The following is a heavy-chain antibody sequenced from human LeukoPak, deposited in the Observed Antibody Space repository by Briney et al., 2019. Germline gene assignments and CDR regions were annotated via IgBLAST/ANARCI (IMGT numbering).Heavy chain of an antibody. Sequence: SETLSLTCAVYGGSFSGYYWSWIRQPPGKGLEWIGEINHSGSTNYNPSLKSRVTISVDTSKNQFSLKLSSVTAADTAVYYCARRYYGSGSFRKGGMDVWGKGTTVTISS. CDR3: ARRYYGSGSFRKGGMDV. V-gene: IGHV4-34*01. J-gene: IGHJ6*04. CDR1: GGSFSGYY. CDR2: INHSGST. D-gene: IGHD3-10*01.